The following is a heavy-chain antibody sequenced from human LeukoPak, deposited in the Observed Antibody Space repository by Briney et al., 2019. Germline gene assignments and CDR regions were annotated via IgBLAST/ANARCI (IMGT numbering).Heavy chain of an antibody. J-gene: IGHJ4*02. Sequence: PGRSLRLSCAASGFTFSSYGLHWVRQAPGKGLEWVAIIWYDGSTKYYAESVKGRFTISRDNSKNMLYLQMNSLRAEDTAVYYCARVSDYSNYFDFWGQGTLVTVSS. CDR1: GFTFSSYG. CDR3: ARVSDYSNYFDF. V-gene: IGHV3-33*08. D-gene: IGHD4-11*01. CDR2: IWYDGSTK.